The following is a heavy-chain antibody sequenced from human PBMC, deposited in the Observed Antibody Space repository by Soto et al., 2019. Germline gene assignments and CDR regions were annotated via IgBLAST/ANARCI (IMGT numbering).Heavy chain of an antibody. CDR2: IDISSSTI. CDR3: ARERIIDFGAYYYYGMDV. Sequence: PGGSMRVSWAASRCNFISYIMNWVRKAPGKGLEWVSYIDISSSTIYYADSVKGRFTISRDNAKNSLYLQMNSLRDEDTAVYYCARERIIDFGAYYYYGMDVWGQGTTVTVSS. CDR1: RCNFISYI. V-gene: IGHV3-48*02. D-gene: IGHD3-3*01. J-gene: IGHJ6*02.